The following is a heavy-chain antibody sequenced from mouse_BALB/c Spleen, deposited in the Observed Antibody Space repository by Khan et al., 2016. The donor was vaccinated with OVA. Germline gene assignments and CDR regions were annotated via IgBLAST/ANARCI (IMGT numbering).Heavy chain of an antibody. CDR1: GFTFSTYG. D-gene: IGHD1-1*01. CDR3: TRLAYYYDSEGFAY. J-gene: IGHJ3*01. CDR2: VSTGGSYT. V-gene: IGHV5-6*01. Sequence: EVQLLETGGDLVKPGGSLKLSRTASGFTFSTYGMSWVRQAPDKRLEWVATVSTGGSYTYYPDSVKGRFTISRDNAKNTLYLQMSGLRYEDTAMFYCTRLAYYYDSEGFAYWGQGTLVTVSA.